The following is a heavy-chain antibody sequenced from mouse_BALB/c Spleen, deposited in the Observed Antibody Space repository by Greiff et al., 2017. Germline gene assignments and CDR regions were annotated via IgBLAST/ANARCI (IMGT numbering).Heavy chain of an antibody. V-gene: IGHV1S41*01. CDR1: GYTFTSYW. D-gene: IGHD3-2*01. Sequence: DLVKPGASVKLSCKASGYTFTSYWINWIKQRPGQGLEWIGRIAPGSGSTYYNEMFKGKATLTVDTSSSTAYIQLSSLSSEDSAVYFCARRQLGLPWFAYWGQGTLVTVSA. J-gene: IGHJ3*01. CDR2: IAPGSGST. CDR3: ARRQLGLPWFAY.